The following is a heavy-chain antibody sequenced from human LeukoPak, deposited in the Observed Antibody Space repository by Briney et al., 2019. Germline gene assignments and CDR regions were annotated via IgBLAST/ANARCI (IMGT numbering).Heavy chain of an antibody. D-gene: IGHD3-3*01. CDR3: AKDKDFWSGYYRGLPYYYGMDV. CDR2: ISYDGSNK. CDR1: GFIFSNSA. Sequence: GGSLRLSCAASGFIFSNSAMHWVRQAPGKGLEWVAVISYDGSNKYYAGSVKGRFTISRDNVKNTLYLQMNSLRAEDTAVYYCAKDKDFWSGYYRGLPYYYGMDVWGQGTTVTVSS. V-gene: IGHV3-30*18. J-gene: IGHJ6*01.